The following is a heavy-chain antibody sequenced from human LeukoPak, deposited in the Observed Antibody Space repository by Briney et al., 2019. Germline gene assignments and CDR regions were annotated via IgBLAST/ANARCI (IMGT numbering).Heavy chain of an antibody. CDR3: AKPIARRRCSSSSCFDY. J-gene: IGHJ4*02. Sequence: GGSLRLSCEASGFTFINYGMHWVRQAPGKGLEWVAFIRYDGTDKYYVDSVKGRFTISRDDSKNTLYLQMNSLRTEDTALYYCAKPIARRRCSSSSCFDYWGQGTLVTVSS. D-gene: IGHD6-6*01. CDR2: IRYDGTDK. V-gene: IGHV3-30*02. CDR1: GFTFINYG.